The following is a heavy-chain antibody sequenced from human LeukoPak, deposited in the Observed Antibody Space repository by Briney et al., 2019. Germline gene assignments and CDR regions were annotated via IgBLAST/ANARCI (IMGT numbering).Heavy chain of an antibody. CDR3: ARTGYYYYYMDV. J-gene: IGHJ6*03. Sequence: PPGGSLRLSCAASGFTFSSYEMNWVRQAPGKGLEWVSYISSSGSTIYYADSVKGRFTISRDNAKNSLYLQMNSPRAEDTAVYYCARTGYYYYYMDVWGKGTTVTISS. CDR1: GFTFSSYE. CDR2: ISSSGSTI. V-gene: IGHV3-48*03.